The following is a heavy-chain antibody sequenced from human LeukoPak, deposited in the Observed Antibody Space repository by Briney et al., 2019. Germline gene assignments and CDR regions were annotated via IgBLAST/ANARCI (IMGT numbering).Heavy chain of an antibody. D-gene: IGHD6-19*01. CDR1: GFTFSSYT. CDR2: ISSSSSYI. V-gene: IGHV3-21*01. J-gene: IGHJ6*04. Sequence: PGGSLRLSCAASGFTFSSYTMNWVRRAPGKGREWVSSISSSSSYIYYADAVNGRFTISRDNAKNSLYLQMTSLRAEDMAVYYCARDPGGYSSGGALDVWGKGTTVTVSS. CDR3: ARDPGGYSSGGALDV.